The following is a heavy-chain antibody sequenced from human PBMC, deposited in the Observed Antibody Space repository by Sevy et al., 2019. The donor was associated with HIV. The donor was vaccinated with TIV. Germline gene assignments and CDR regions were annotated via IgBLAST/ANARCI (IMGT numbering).Heavy chain of an antibody. CDR2: LKSDVYGGTV. D-gene: IGHD6-13*01. CDR1: GFTFGDYC. CDR3: TRWKAAQSIFDY. V-gene: IGHV3-49*04. J-gene: IGHJ4*02. Sequence: GGSLRLSCTASGFTFGDYCMSWVRQAPGKGLEWVAFLKSDVYGGTVDHAGSVRGRFVISMDDSKTIAYLQMNDLKTEDTGVYYCTRWKAAQSIFDYWGQGALVTVSS.